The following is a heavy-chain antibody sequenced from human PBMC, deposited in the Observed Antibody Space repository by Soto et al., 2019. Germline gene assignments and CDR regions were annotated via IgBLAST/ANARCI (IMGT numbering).Heavy chain of an antibody. J-gene: IGHJ4*02. V-gene: IGHV1-69*13. CDR2: IIPIFGTA. CDR1: GGTFSSYA. CDR3: ARGVLRYFDWSANYYYFDY. D-gene: IGHD3-9*01. Sequence: SVKVSCKASGGTFSSYAISWVRQAPGQGLEWMGGIIPIFGTANYAQKFQGRVTITADESTSTAYMELSSLRSEDTAVYYCARGVLRYFDWSANYYYFDYWGQGTLVTVSS.